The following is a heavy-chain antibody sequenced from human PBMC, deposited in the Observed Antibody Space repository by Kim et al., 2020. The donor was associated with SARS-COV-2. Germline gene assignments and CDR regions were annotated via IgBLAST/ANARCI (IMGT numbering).Heavy chain of an antibody. V-gene: IGHV1-3*01. Sequence: ASVKVSCKASGYTFTSYAMHWVRQAPGQRLEWMGWINAGNGNTKYSQKFQGRVTITRDTSASTAYMELSSLRSEDTAVYYCARDRGHIVVVTDGMDVWGQGTTVTVSS. CDR2: INAGNGNT. CDR1: GYTFTSYA. J-gene: IGHJ6*02. D-gene: IGHD2-21*02. CDR3: ARDRGHIVVVTDGMDV.